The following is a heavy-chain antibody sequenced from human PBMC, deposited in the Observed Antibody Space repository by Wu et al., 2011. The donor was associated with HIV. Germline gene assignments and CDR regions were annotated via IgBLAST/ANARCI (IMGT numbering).Heavy chain of an antibody. Sequence: QVQMVQSGAEVREPESSVKVSCKASGGTFSRYAISWVRQAPGQGLEWMGRIIAIFGTAKYAQKFQGRVTITADKSTSTAYMELSSLRSEDTAVYYCASYYYDSSGYHWFDPWGQGTLVTVSS. CDR1: GGTFSRYA. CDR2: IIAIFGTA. D-gene: IGHD3-22*01. CDR3: ASYYYDSSGYHWFDP. V-gene: IGHV1-69*14. J-gene: IGHJ5*02.